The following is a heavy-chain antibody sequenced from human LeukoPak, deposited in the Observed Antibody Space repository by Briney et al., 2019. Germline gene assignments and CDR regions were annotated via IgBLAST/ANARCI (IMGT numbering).Heavy chain of an antibody. CDR1: GGSISSYY. CDR2: IYYSGST. J-gene: IGHJ4*02. Sequence: SETLSLTCTVSGGSISSYYWSWIRQPPGKGLEWIGYIYYSGSTYYNPSLKSRVTISVDTSKNQFSLKLSSVTAADTAVYYCARNSYTYYYGSGSYSNFDYWGQGTLVTVSS. D-gene: IGHD3-10*01. CDR3: ARNSYTYYYGSGSYSNFDY. V-gene: IGHV4-59*12.